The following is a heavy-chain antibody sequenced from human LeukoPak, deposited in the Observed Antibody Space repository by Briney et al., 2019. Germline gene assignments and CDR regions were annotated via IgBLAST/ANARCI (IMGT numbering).Heavy chain of an antibody. CDR2: IRSKTDGGTT. V-gene: IGHV3-15*01. Sequence: PGGSLRLSCVASGFTLKNAWMSWVRQAPGKGLEWVGRIRSKTDGGTTDYAAPVKGRFTISRDDSKNTLYLQMNSVKTEDTAVYYCTTLGYSYASYWGQGTLVTVSS. CDR1: GFTLKNAW. J-gene: IGHJ4*02. CDR3: TTLGYSYASY. D-gene: IGHD5-18*01.